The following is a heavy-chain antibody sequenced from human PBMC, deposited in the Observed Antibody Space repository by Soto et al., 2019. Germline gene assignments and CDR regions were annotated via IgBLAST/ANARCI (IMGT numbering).Heavy chain of an antibody. CDR3: ARPTYYDYVWGSYREEYWYFEL. CDR2: SYYSGST. J-gene: IGHJ2*01. D-gene: IGHD3-16*02. V-gene: IGHV4-31*03. CDR1: GGSISSGGYY. Sequence: QVQLQESGPGLVKPSQTLSLTCTVSGGSISSGGYYWSWIRQHPGKGLEWIGYSYYSGSTYYNPSRKSRVTISVDTSKNQVSLKLSSVTAADTAVYYCARPTYYDYVWGSYREEYWYFELWGRGTLVTFSS.